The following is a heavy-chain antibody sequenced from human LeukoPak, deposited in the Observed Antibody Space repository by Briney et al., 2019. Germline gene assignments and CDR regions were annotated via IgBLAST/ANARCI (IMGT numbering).Heavy chain of an antibody. CDR3: ARVSPTYYDFWSGNPDWFDP. CDR2: MYYSGST. J-gene: IGHJ5*02. D-gene: IGHD3-3*01. CDR1: GDSIASTIHY. V-gene: IGHV4-39*07. Sequence: SETLSLTCAVSGDSIASTIHYWAWIRQPPGKGLEWIGSMYYSGSTYYNPSIKSRVTMSLDTSENQLSLKLSSVTAADTAVYYCARVSPTYYDFWSGNPDWFDPWGQGTLVTVSS.